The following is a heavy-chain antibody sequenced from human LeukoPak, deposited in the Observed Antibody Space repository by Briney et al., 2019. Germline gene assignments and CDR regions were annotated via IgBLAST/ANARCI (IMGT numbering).Heavy chain of an antibody. V-gene: IGHV4-39*07. J-gene: IGHJ3*02. CDR1: GFTFSSYG. CDR2: IYSGGRI. D-gene: IGHD4-23*01. CDR3: AREDYGGKDDAFDI. Sequence: GSLRLSCAASGFTFSSYGMHWVRQPPGKGLEWIGSIYSGGRIYYNPSLKSRVTISVDTSKNQFSLKLSSVTAADTAVYYCAREDYGGKDDAFDIWGQGTMVTVSS.